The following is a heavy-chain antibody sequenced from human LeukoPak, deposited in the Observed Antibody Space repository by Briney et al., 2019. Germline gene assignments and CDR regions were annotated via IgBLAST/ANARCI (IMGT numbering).Heavy chain of an antibody. D-gene: IGHD6-13*01. V-gene: IGHV4-30-2*01. CDR2: IYHSGST. Sequence: SETLSLTCTVSGGSISSGGYYWSWIRQPPGKGLEWIGYIYHSGSTYYNPSLKSRVTISVDRSKNQFSLKLSSVTAADTAVYYCATREEGSSSSWYRYWYFDLWGRGTLVTVSS. CDR1: GGSISSGGYY. J-gene: IGHJ2*01. CDR3: ATREEGSSSSWYRYWYFDL.